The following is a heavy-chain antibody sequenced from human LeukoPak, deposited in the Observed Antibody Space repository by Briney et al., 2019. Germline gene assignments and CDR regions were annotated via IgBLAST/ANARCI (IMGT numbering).Heavy chain of an antibody. V-gene: IGHV1-69*04. Sequence: SSVKVSFKASVGTFSSYAISWVRQAPRQGLEWMGRIIPILGIANYAQKFQGRVPITADKSTSTASMEVRSLRSEDTAVYYCGRSAYGGNYVDYWGKGTMVTVSS. CDR2: IIPILGIA. CDR3: GRSAYGGNYVDY. CDR1: VGTFSSYA. D-gene: IGHD4-23*01. J-gene: IGHJ4*02.